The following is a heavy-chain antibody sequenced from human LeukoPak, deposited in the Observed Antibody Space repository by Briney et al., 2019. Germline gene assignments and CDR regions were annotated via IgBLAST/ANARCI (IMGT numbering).Heavy chain of an antibody. CDR1: GGPISSYY. J-gene: IGHJ6*02. CDR3: ARAHRGQGYYYGMDV. D-gene: IGHD1-14*01. CDR2: IYYSGST. Sequence: SETLSLTCTVSGGPISSYYWSWIRQPPGKGLEWIGYIYYSGSTNYNPSLKSRVTISVDTSKNQFSLKLSSVTAADTAVYYCARAHRGQGYYYGMDVWGQGTTVTVSS. V-gene: IGHV4-59*01.